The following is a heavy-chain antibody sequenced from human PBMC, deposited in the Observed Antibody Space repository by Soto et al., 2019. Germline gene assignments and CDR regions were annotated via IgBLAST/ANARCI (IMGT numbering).Heavy chain of an antibody. J-gene: IGHJ6*02. CDR2: IYHSGST. CDR3: ARAHYGGYYYGMDV. V-gene: IGHV4-30-2*01. Sequence: PSETLSLTCAVSGGSISSGGYSWSWIRQPPGKGLEWIGYIYHSGSTYYNPSLKSRVTISVDRSKNQFSLKLSSVTAADTAVYYCARAHYGGYYYGMDVWGQGTTVTVSS. CDR1: GGSISSGGYS. D-gene: IGHD4-17*01.